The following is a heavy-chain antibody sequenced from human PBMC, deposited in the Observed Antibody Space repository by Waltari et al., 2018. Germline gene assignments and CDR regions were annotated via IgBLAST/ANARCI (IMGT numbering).Heavy chain of an antibody. Sequence: QVQLQESGPGLVKPLGTLSLTCAVSGGSIYINNWWSWVRQAPGKGLDWLGESYHTGGTNYNPALKSRVTISVDKSRNHFSLNLTSVTVADTALYYCASRAVAGNNFDYWGQGRLVTVSS. CDR3: ASRAVAGNNFDY. CDR2: SYHTGGT. D-gene: IGHD6-19*01. CDR1: GGSIYINNW. J-gene: IGHJ4*02. V-gene: IGHV4-4*02.